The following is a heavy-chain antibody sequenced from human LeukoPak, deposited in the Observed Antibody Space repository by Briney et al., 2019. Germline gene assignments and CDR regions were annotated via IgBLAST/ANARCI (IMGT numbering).Heavy chain of an antibody. CDR1: GYTFIGYY. J-gene: IGHJ4*02. CDR3: AREVYSSRHFDY. Sequence: EASVRVSCKASGYTFIGYYMHWVRQAPGQGLEWMGWINPNSGGTNYAQKFQGRVTMTRDTSISTAYMELSRLTSDDTAVYYCAREVYSSRHFDYWGQGTLVTVSS. CDR2: INPNSGGT. D-gene: IGHD6-13*01. V-gene: IGHV1-2*02.